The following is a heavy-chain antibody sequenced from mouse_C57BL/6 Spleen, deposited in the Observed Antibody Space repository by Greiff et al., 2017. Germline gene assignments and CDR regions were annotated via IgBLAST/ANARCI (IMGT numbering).Heavy chain of an antibody. J-gene: IGHJ4*01. CDR2: IDPETGGT. V-gene: IGHV1-15*01. CDR1: GYTFTDYE. CDR3: TREGLGYGSSEAMDY. Sequence: VQLQQSGAELVRPGASVTLSCKASGYTFTDYEMHWVKQTPVHGLEWIGAIDPETGGTASNQKFKGKAILTADKSSSTAYMELRSLTSEDSAVYYCTREGLGYGSSEAMDYWGQGTSVTVSS. D-gene: IGHD1-1*01.